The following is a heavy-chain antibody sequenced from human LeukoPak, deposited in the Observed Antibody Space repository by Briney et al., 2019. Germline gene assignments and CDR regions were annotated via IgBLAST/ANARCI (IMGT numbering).Heavy chain of an antibody. Sequence: ASVKVSCKASGYTFTSYAMHWVRQAPGQRLEWMGWINAGNGNTKYSQKFQGRVTITRDTSASTAYMELSSLRSEDTAVYSCASHLDTAMVTYFDYWGQGTLVTVSS. CDR1: GYTFTSYA. D-gene: IGHD5-18*01. J-gene: IGHJ4*02. CDR2: INAGNGNT. CDR3: ASHLDTAMVTYFDY. V-gene: IGHV1-3*01.